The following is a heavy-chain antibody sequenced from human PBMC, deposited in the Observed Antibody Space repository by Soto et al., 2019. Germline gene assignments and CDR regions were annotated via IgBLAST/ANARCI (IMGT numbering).Heavy chain of an antibody. CDR2: INPSGST. J-gene: IGHJ4*02. V-gene: IGHV1-46*03. D-gene: IGHD2-15*01. CDR1: GYTFTSYY. CDR3: ARVYCSGGSCYSIDY. Sequence: QVQLVQSGAEVKKPGASVKVSCKASGYTFTSYYMHWVRQAPGQGLEWMGIINPSGSTSYAQKFPGRVTMTSDTSTSTVYMELSSLRSEDTAVYYCARVYCSGGSCYSIDYWGQGTLVTVSS.